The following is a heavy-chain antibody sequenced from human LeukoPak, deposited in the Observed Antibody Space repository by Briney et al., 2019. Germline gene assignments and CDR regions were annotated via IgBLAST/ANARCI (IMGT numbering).Heavy chain of an antibody. CDR1: GYTFTSYD. CDR3: ARGTSGHYDFWSGSSYYYYYMDV. J-gene: IGHJ6*03. CDR2: TNPNSGNT. V-gene: IGHV1-8*01. Sequence: GASVKVSCKASGYTFTSYDINWVRQATGQGLEWMGWTNPNSGNTGYAQKFQGRVTMTRNTSISTAYMELSSLRSEDTAVYYCARGTSGHYDFWSGSSYYYYYMDVWGKGTTVTVSS. D-gene: IGHD3-3*01.